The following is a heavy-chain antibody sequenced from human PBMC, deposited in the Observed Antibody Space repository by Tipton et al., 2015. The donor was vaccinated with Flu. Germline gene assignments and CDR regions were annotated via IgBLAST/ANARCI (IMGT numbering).Heavy chain of an antibody. CDR3: ARKAGGYDK. D-gene: IGHD5-12*01. Sequence: LVQSGAEVKRPGEPLKISCKGSGYSFSDYWIAWVRQLPGKGLEWMGIIYPGDSDTRYRPSFQGQVTFSADTSTSTAYLQWTSLKAADTAMYFCARKAGGYDKWGQGTLVSVSS. CDR1: GYSFSDYW. V-gene: IGHV5-51*03. J-gene: IGHJ4*02. CDR2: IYPGDSDT.